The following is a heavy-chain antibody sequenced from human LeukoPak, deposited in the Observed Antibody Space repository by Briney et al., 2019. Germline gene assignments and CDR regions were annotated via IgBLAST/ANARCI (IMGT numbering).Heavy chain of an antibody. D-gene: IGHD3-16*02. CDR2: IYVTGT. Sequence: SETLSLTCAVSGGSIGTYYWSWVRQSPGTGLEWIGYIYVTGTRYNPYLQSRVTISVDRSRNQFFLKMTSVTAADTAMYYCARHIGGGIEDMDVWGRGTKVTVPS. J-gene: IGHJ6*03. V-gene: IGHV4-59*08. CDR1: GGSIGTYY. CDR3: ARHIGGGIEDMDV.